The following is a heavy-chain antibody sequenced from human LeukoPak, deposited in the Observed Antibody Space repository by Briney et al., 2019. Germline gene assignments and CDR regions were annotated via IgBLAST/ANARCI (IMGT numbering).Heavy chain of an antibody. D-gene: IGHD5-24*01. CDR1: GGSINDYY. Sequence: SETLSLTCTVSGGSINDYYWNWIRQPADKGLEWIGRIYSSGSTYYNPSLKSRVTMSVETSKNQFSLTLNTVTAADKAVYYCAKLPHADGSFDSWGQGTLVTVSS. V-gene: IGHV4-4*07. CDR3: AKLPHADGSFDS. CDR2: IYSSGST. J-gene: IGHJ4*02.